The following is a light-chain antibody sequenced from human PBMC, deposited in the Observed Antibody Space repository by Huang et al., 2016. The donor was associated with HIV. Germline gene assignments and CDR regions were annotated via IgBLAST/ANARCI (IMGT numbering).Light chain of an antibody. CDR2: DTS. CDR1: QSVSSS. CDR3: QQRSNWPLFT. V-gene: IGKV3-11*01. Sequence: EIVLTQSPATLSLSPGERATLSCKASQSVSSSLAWYQQKPGQAPRLLIYDTSNRATGIPARCSGSESGTDFTLTISSLEPEDFAVYYCQQRSNWPLFTFGPGTKVDIK. J-gene: IGKJ3*01.